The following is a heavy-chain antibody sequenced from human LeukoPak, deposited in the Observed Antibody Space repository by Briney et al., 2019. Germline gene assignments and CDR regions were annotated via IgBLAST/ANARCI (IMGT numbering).Heavy chain of an antibody. CDR1: GGSFSGYY. CDR2: INHSGST. Sequence: PSETLSLTCAVYGGSFSGYYWSWIRQPPGKGLEWIGEINHSGSTNYNPSPKSRVTISVDTSKNQFSLKLSSVTAADTAVYYCARRRVRGVNFDYWGQGTLVTVSS. D-gene: IGHD3-10*01. V-gene: IGHV4-34*01. CDR3: ARRRVRGVNFDY. J-gene: IGHJ4*02.